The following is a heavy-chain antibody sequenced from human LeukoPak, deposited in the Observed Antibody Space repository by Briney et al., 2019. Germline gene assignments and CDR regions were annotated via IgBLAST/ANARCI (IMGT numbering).Heavy chain of an antibody. CDR2: IYYSGST. CDR3: AREYSSSWYWFDP. Sequence: PSETLSLTCTVSGGSISSYYWSWIRQPPGKGLEWMGYIYYSGSTNYNPSLKSRVTISVDTSKNQFSLKLSSVTAADTAVYYCAREYSSSWYWFDPWGQGTLVTVSS. J-gene: IGHJ5*02. D-gene: IGHD6-13*01. V-gene: IGHV4-59*01. CDR1: GGSISSYY.